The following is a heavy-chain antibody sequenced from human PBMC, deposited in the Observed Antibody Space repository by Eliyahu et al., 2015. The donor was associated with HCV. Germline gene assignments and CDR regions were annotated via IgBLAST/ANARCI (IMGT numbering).Heavy chain of an antibody. D-gene: IGHD2-15*01. J-gene: IGHJ6*02. V-gene: IGHV4-31*03. CDR2: IYXSGST. CDR1: GGSISSGGYS. CDR3: ARDAYSTNYYYYYGMDV. Sequence: QVQLQESGPGLVKPSQTLSLTCTVSGGSISSGGYSWAWIRQHPGKGLEWIGYIYXSGSTYYNPSLKSRVTISVDTSKNQFSLKLSSVTAADTAVYYCARDAYSTNYYYYYGMDVWGQGTTVTVSS.